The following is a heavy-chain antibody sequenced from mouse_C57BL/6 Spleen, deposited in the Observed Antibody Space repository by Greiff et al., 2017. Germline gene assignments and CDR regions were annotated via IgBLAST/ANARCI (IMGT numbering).Heavy chain of an antibody. Sequence: QVHVKQPGAELVRPGSSVKLSCKASGYTFTSYWMHWVKQRPIQGLEWIGNIDPSDSETHYNQKFKDKATLTVDKSSSTAYMQLSSLTSEDSAVYYCARLTGTIAYWGQGTLVTVSA. D-gene: IGHD4-1*01. J-gene: IGHJ3*01. CDR2: IDPSDSET. CDR1: GYTFTSYW. V-gene: IGHV1-52*01. CDR3: ARLTGTIAY.